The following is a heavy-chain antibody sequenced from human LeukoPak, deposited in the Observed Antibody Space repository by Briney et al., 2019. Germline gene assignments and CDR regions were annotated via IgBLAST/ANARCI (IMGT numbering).Heavy chain of an antibody. D-gene: IGHD2-21*01. CDR2: ISGGGGTT. V-gene: IGHV3-23*01. Sequence: GGSLRLSCAASGFTFSTYAMRWVRQAPGKGLEWVSTISGGGGTTYYGDSVKGRFTISRDNSKNTLYLQMSSRRAEDTAVYYCAIPVISTGNSNSFDIWGQGTMVTVSS. CDR3: AIPVISTGNSNSFDI. J-gene: IGHJ3*02. CDR1: GFTFSTYA.